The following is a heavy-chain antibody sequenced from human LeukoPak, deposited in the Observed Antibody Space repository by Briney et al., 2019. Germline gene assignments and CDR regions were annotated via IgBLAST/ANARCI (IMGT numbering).Heavy chain of an antibody. CDR1: GYTFTGYY. V-gene: IGHV1-2*02. D-gene: IGHD4-23*01. CDR2: INPHSGDI. J-gene: IGHJ6*02. CDR3: ARGGGYYYYGMDV. Sequence: GASVKVSCKASGYTFTGYYIHWVRQAPGQGLEWMGWINPHSGDIRYAQKFQGRVTMTRDTSISTVYMELSRLRFDDTAVYYCARGGGYYYYGMDVWGQGTTVTVSS.